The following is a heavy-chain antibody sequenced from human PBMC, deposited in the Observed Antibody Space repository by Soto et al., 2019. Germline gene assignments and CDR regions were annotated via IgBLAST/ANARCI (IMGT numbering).Heavy chain of an antibody. V-gene: IGHV1-2*04. D-gene: IGHD2-2*01. CDR2: INPNSGGT. Sequence: QVQLVQSGAEVKKPGGSVKVSCKTSGYTFTGYYMHWVRRAPGQGLECMGWINPNSGGTNYAQKFQGWVTMTRDTSISTAYMELSRLRSDDTAVYYCARGVELGYCSSTSCPQRYSYGPLDYWGQGTLVTVSS. CDR1: GYTFTGYY. J-gene: IGHJ4*02. CDR3: ARGVELGYCSSTSCPQRYSYGPLDY.